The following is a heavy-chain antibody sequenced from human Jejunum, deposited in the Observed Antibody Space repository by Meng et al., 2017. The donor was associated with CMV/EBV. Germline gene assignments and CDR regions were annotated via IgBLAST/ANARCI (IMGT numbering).Heavy chain of an antibody. CDR3: EREAKPSDKRHCGGDCWFFDY. D-gene: IGHD2-21*01. CDR1: GCDY. Sequence: GCDYGSWSRQHPGKRLEWSGYISDSRRDNYNPSHKNHVSISVDTAKTHFSLKVNSVTAADTAVYYWEREAKPSDKRHCGGDCWFFDYWGQGTLVTVSS. CDR2: ISDSRRD. V-gene: IGHV4-61*03. J-gene: IGHJ4*02.